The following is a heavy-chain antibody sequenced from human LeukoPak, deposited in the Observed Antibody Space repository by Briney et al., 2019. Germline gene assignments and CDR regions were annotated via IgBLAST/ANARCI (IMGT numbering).Heavy chain of an antibody. CDR1: GGSISSSSYY. V-gene: IGHV4-39*07. CDR3: ARGGSSSWNY. J-gene: IGHJ4*02. D-gene: IGHD6-13*01. Sequence: SETLSLTCTVSGGSISSSSYYWGWIRQPPGKGLEWIGSIYYSGSTYYNPSLKSRVTISVGTSKNQFSLKLSSVTAADTAVYYCARGGSSSWNYWGQGTLVTVSS. CDR2: IYYSGST.